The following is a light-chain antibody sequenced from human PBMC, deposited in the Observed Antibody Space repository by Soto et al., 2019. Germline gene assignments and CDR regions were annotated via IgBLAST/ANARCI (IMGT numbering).Light chain of an antibody. CDR1: QSVSSY. V-gene: IGKV3-11*01. J-gene: IGKJ3*01. CDR3: QQRSNWPSFT. Sequence: EIVLTQSPDTLSLSPGERATLSCRASQSVSSYLAWYQQKPGQAPRLLIYDASNRATGIPARFSGSGSGTDFTLTISSLEPEDFAVYYCQQRSNWPSFTFGPGTKVDIK. CDR2: DAS.